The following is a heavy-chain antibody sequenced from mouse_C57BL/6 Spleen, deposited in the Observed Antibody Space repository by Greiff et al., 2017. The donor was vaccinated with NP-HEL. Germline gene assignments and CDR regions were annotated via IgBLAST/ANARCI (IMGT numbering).Heavy chain of an antibody. Sequence: VKLQQSGAELMKPGASVKLSCKATGYTFTGYWIEWVKQRPGHGLEWIGEILPGSGSTNYNEKFKGKATFTADTSSNTAYMQLSSLTTEDSAIYYCARFYYSNYHSLAYWGQGTLVTVSA. CDR1: GYTFTGYW. V-gene: IGHV1-9*01. CDR2: ILPGSGST. CDR3: ARFYYSNYHSLAY. D-gene: IGHD2-5*01. J-gene: IGHJ3*01.